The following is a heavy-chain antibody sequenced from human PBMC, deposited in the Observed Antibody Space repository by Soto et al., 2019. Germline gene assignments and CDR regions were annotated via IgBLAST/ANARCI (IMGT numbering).Heavy chain of an antibody. D-gene: IGHD6-13*01. CDR1: GYTFTSCG. V-gene: IGHV1-18*04. J-gene: IGHJ4*02. CDR3: ARDYLLRRSSSFCVDY. CDR2: ISAYNGNT. Sequence: ASVKVSCKASGYTFTSCGISWVRQAPGQGLEWMGWISAYNGNTNYAQKLQGRVTMTTDTSTSTAYMELRSLRSDDTAVYYCARDYLLRRSSSFCVDYWGQGTLVTVSS.